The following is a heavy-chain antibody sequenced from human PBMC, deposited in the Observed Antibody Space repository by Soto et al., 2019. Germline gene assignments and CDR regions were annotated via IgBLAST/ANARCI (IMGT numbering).Heavy chain of an antibody. J-gene: IGHJ1*01. Sequence: QVQLVQSGAEVKKPGSSVKVSCKASGGTFSSYAISWVRQAPGQGLEWMGGIIPIFGTANYAQKFQGRVTITADESTSTAYMGLSSLRSEDTAVYYCARDWGGYYDSSGFRPVYFQHWGQGTLVTVSS. CDR1: GGTFSSYA. CDR3: ARDWGGYYDSSGFRPVYFQH. D-gene: IGHD3-22*01. CDR2: IIPIFGTA. V-gene: IGHV1-69*01.